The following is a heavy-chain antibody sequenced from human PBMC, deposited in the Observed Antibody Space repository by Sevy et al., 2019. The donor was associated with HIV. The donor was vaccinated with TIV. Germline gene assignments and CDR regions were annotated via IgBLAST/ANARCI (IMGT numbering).Heavy chain of an antibody. D-gene: IGHD2-2*01. J-gene: IGHJ6*02. Sequence: GGSLRLSCAASGFIFSNYWMSWVRQAPGKGLEWVANIKRDGSEKYYVASVKGLFTISRDNAKTSLYLQMNSLRVEDTAMYYCARDCSSANCLWGMDVWGQGTMVTVSS. CDR1: GFIFSNYW. V-gene: IGHV3-7*03. CDR3: ARDCSSANCLWGMDV. CDR2: IKRDGSEK.